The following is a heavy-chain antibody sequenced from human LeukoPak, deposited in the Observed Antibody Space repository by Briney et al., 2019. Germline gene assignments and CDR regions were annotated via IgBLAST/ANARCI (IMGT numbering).Heavy chain of an antibody. CDR3: ARGPDSSSWYDFLDY. D-gene: IGHD6-13*01. CDR1: GGSIISTLYY. J-gene: IGHJ4*02. Sequence: SETLSLTCTVSGGSIISTLYYWVWIRQPPGKGLEWIGYINYSGSTNYNPSLKSRVTISVDTSKNQFSLKLSSVTAADTAVYYCARGPDSSSWYDFLDYWGQGTLVTVSS. V-gene: IGHV4-61*05. CDR2: INYSGST.